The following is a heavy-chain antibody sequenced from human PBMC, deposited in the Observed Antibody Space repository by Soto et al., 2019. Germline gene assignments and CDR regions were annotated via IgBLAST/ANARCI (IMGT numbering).Heavy chain of an antibody. V-gene: IGHV2-5*02. CDR1: GFTLSTSGVG. J-gene: IGHJ4*02. Sequence: QITLKESGPTLVKPTQTLTLTCTFSGFTLSTSGVGVGWIRQPPGKALEWLALIYWDDDKRYSPSLKSRLTINKDTSKNQVVLTLTNMDPVDTATYYCARGGWTTYYRPFFDYWGQGTLVTVSS. CDR3: ARGGWTTYYRPFFDY. D-gene: IGHD3-10*01. CDR2: IYWDDDK.